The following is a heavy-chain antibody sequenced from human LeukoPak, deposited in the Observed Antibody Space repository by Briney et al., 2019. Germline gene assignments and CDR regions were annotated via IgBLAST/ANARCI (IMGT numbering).Heavy chain of an antibody. CDR2: IYTSGST. CDR1: GGSISSGSYY. J-gene: IGHJ3*02. D-gene: IGHD1-1*01. Sequence: SQTLSLTCTVSGGSISSGSYYWSWIRQPAGKGLEWIGRIYTSGSTNYNPSLKSRVTISVDTSKNQFSLKLSSVTAADTAVYYCARDWSHWNDGLFDAFDIWGQGTMVTVSS. V-gene: IGHV4-61*02. CDR3: ARDWSHWNDGLFDAFDI.